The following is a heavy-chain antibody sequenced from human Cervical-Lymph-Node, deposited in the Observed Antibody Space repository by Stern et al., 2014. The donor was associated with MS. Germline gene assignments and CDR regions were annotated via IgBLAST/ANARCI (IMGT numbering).Heavy chain of an antibody. Sequence: QMQLVQSGAEVKKPGTSVKVSCKTSGYTFSSNAVTWVRQAPGRGLEWMGWISTSNGNTDYAQSFQGRVTMTTDTSTSTAYVELRRLRSDDTAIYYCARMSYSGVQSWFDPWGQGTLVTVSS. CDR1: GYTFSSNA. CDR2: ISTSNGNT. V-gene: IGHV1-18*01. J-gene: IGHJ5*02. D-gene: IGHD1-26*01. CDR3: ARMSYSGVQSWFDP.